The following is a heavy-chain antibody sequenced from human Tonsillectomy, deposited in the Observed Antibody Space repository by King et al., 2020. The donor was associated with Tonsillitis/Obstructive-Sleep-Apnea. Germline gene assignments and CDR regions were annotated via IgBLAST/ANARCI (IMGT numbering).Heavy chain of an antibody. CDR1: GSPFSSYA. CDR3: ARESDSFDGFDI. Sequence: HVQLVESGGGVVQPGRSLRLSCAVSGSPFSSYAMHCVRQAPGKGLEWGAVISYDGSIKYYADFVKGRFTISRDNSKNTLYLQMNSLRAEDTAVYYCARESDSFDGFDIWGQGTMVSVSS. D-gene: IGHD2-15*01. CDR2: ISYDGSIK. V-gene: IGHV3-30*01. J-gene: IGHJ3*02.